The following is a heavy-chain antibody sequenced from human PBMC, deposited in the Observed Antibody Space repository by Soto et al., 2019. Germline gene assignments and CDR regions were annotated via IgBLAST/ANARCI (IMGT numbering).Heavy chain of an antibody. CDR2: IYYSGST. CDR1: GGSISSYY. CDR3: ARGAFSGWLDY. D-gene: IGHD6-19*01. J-gene: IGHJ4*02. V-gene: IGHV4-59*01. Sequence: SETLSLTCTVSGGSISSYYWSWIRRPPGKGLEWIGYIYYSGSTNYNPSLKSRVTISVDTSKNQFSLKLSSVTAADTAVYYCARGAFSGWLDYWGQGTLVTVSS.